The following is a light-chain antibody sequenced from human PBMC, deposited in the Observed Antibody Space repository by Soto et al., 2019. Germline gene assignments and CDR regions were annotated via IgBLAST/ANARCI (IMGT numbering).Light chain of an antibody. CDR2: WVT. J-gene: IGLJ3*02. V-gene: IGLV2-14*01. CDR3: SSYTISNSLV. CDR1: SSDVGAYDY. Sequence: QSVLTQPASLSGSPGQSITISCTGTSSDVGAYDYVSWYQQHPGKAPTLLFYWVTNRPSGISDRFSGSKSGNSASLTISGPQADDEADCHCSSYTISNSLVFGGTTKVTVL.